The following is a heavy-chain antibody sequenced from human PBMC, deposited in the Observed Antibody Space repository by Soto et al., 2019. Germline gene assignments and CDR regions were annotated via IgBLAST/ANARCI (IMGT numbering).Heavy chain of an antibody. CDR2: IIPIFGTT. CDR1: VDSFSSYG. D-gene: IGHD3-3*01. Sequence: QVQLVQSGAEVKEPGSSVKVSCKASVDSFSSYGISWVRQAPGQGLEWMGGIIPIFGTTNYAEKFQGRVTITADESTNTAYMELSSLRSEDTALYYCARVFPDGWVEPGVVRGYLDTWGRGTLVTVSS. V-gene: IGHV1-69*01. J-gene: IGHJ4*02. CDR3: ARVFPDGWVEPGVVRGYLDT.